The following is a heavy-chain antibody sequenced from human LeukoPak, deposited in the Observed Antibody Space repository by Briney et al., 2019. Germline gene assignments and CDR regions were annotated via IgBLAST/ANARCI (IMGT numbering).Heavy chain of an antibody. CDR3: GRDPDYYGSGDAFDI. CDR2: ISSSSSNI. CDR1: GFTFSSYS. V-gene: IGHV3-48*01. J-gene: IGHJ3*02. D-gene: IGHD3-10*01. Sequence: QPGRSLRLSCAASGFTFSSYSMNWVRPAPGKGLEWVSYISSSSSNIYYADSVKGRFTVYRDNAKKSLYLQMNSRGAEDTAVYYCGRDPDYYGSGDAFDIWGQGTMVTVSS.